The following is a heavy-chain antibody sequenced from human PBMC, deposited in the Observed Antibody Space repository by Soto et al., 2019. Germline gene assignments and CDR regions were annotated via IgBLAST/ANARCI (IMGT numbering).Heavy chain of an antibody. J-gene: IGHJ6*02. Sequence: ASVKVSCKASGYTFTSYAMHWVRQAPGQRLEWMGWINAGNGNTKYSQKFQGRVTITRDTSARTAYMELSSLRSEDTAVYYCAGTPLEMATISRAERYYYYGMDVWGQGTTVTVSS. CDR3: AGTPLEMATISRAERYYYYGMDV. V-gene: IGHV1-3*01. D-gene: IGHD5-12*01. CDR1: GYTFTSYA. CDR2: INAGNGNT.